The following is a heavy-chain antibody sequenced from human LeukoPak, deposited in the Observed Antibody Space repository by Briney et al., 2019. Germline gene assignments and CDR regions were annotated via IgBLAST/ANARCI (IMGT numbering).Heavy chain of an antibody. Sequence: ASVKVSCKASGYTFTDYYIHWVRQAPGQGLEWMGWINPNSGGTNYAQKSQGRVTMTRDTSISTAYMELTRLKSDDTAVYYCARGNEFDYWGQGTLSPSPQ. CDR1: GYTFTDYY. V-gene: IGHV1-2*02. J-gene: IGHJ4*02. CDR3: ARGNEFDY. CDR2: INPNSGGT.